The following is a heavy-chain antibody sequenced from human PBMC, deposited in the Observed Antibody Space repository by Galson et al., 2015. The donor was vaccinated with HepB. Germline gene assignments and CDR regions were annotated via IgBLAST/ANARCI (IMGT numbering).Heavy chain of an antibody. CDR2: LSGSSGNI. D-gene: IGHD3-10*01. Sequence: SLRLSCAASGFTFTAYAMSWVRQAPGKGLEWVSSLSGSSGNIYYADSVRGRFTISRDTSTNPLFLQMNSLRAEDTALYYCAKAIWFGDPNMDVWGKGTTVTVSS. CDR1: GFTFTAYA. J-gene: IGHJ6*03. V-gene: IGHV3-23*01. CDR3: AKAIWFGDPNMDV.